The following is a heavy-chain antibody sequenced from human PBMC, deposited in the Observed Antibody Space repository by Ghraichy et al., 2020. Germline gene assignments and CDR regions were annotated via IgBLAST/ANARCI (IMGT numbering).Heavy chain of an antibody. CDR3: ARGWLLSYFDY. CDR1: GDSVSSNSSG. D-gene: IGHD5-12*01. CDR2: TYYRSKWFN. J-gene: IGHJ4*02. Sequence: SQTLSLTCAISGDSVSSNSSGWNWIRQSPSRGLEWLGRTYYRSKWFNDYSIFVKSRITINPDTSKNQFSLHLNSVTPEDTAVYYCARGWLLSYFDYWGQGTLVTVSS. V-gene: IGHV6-1*01.